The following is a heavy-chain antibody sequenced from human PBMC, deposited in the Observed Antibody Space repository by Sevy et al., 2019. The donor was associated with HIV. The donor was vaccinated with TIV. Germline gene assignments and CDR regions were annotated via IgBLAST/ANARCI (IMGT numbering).Heavy chain of an antibody. D-gene: IGHD5-12*01. CDR1: GFTLSNYD. CDR2: IQYDGSIQ. J-gene: IGHJ4*02. CDR3: AKRGSKSGYALGY. V-gene: IGHV3-30*02. Sequence: GGSLRLSCIESGFTLSNYDIHWVRQAAGKGLEWVAFIQYDGSIQYYADSVKGRFTISRDNSKNTLNLQMNSLRLEDTAIYYCAKRGSKSGYALGYWGQGTLVTVSS.